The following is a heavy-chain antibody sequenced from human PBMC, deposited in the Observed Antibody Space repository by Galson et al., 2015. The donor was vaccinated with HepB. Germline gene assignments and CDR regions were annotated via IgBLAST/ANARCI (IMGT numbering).Heavy chain of an antibody. D-gene: IGHD3-9*01. CDR2: ISGSGGST. V-gene: IGHV3-23*01. Sequence: SLRLSCAASGFTFSSYAMSWVRQAPGKGLEWVSAISGSGGSTYYADSVKGRFTISRDNSKNTLYLQMNSLRAEDTAVYYCVNSKSVTGRESEYWGQGTPVTVSP. CDR1: GFTFSSYA. J-gene: IGHJ4*02. CDR3: VNSKSVTGRESEY.